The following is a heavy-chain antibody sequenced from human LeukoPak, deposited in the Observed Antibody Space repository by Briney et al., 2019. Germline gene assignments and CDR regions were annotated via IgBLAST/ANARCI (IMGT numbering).Heavy chain of an antibody. Sequence: SSETLSLTCTVSGGSISSYYWSWIRQPPGKGLEWIGYIYYSGSTNYNPSLKSRVTISVDTSKNQFSLKLSSVTAADTAVYYCARGYSSRKIDYWGQGTLVIVSS. V-gene: IGHV4-59*08. CDR2: IYYSGST. D-gene: IGHD6-13*01. CDR1: GGSISSYY. J-gene: IGHJ4*02. CDR3: ARGYSSRKIDY.